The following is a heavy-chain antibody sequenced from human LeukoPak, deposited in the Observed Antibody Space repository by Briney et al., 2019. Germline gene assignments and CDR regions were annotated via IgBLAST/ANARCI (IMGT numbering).Heavy chain of an antibody. CDR3: AKNSDFWSGYLGYYYYGMDV. CDR1: GFTFSSYA. CDR2: ISGSGGST. J-gene: IGHJ6*02. Sequence: GGSLRLSCAASGFTFSSYAMSWVRQAPGKGLEWVSAISGSGGSTYYADSVKGRFTISRDNSKNTLYLQMNSLRAEDTAVYYCAKNSDFWSGYLGYYYYGMDVWDQGTTVTVSS. D-gene: IGHD3-3*01. V-gene: IGHV3-23*01.